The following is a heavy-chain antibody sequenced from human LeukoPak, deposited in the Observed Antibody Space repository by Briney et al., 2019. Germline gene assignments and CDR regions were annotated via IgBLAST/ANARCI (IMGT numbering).Heavy chain of an antibody. D-gene: IGHD3-10*01. CDR3: ARDRPLDADDYYGFYYFDY. CDR1: GYTFTGYY. Sequence: GASVNVSCKASGYTFTGYYMHWVRQAPGQGLEWMGWINPNSGGTNHAQKFQGRVTMTRDTSISTAYMELSRLRSDDTAVYYCARDRPLDADDYYGFYYFDYWGQGTLVTVSS. CDR2: INPNSGGT. V-gene: IGHV1-2*02. J-gene: IGHJ4*02.